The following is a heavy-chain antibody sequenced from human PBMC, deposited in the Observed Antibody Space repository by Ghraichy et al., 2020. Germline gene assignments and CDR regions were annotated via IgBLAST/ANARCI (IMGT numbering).Heavy chain of an antibody. CDR2: ISSSGSTI. J-gene: IGHJ4*02. CDR3: AREGWRWLQPSDFDY. V-gene: IGHV3-48*03. D-gene: IGHD5-24*01. CDR1: GFTFSSYE. Sequence: GESLNISCAASGFTFSSYEMNWVRQAPGKGLEWVSYISSSGSTIYYADSVKGRFTISRDNAKNSLYLQMNSLRAEDTAVYYCAREGWRWLQPSDFDYWGQGTLVTVSS.